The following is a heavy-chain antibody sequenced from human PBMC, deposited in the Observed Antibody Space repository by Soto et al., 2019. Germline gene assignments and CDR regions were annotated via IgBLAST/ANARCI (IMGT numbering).Heavy chain of an antibody. CDR1: GSTFSSCS. V-gene: IGHV3-48*01. D-gene: IGHD6-13*01. CDR3: ARHPERIAEIGWFDP. Sequence: GGSLRLSCAASGSTFSSCSMNWAPRAPEKGMEWLSYMSISSSTIYYADSVKGRFTISRDNAKNSLYLQMNSLRAEDTAVYYCARHPERIAEIGWFDPWGQGTLVTVSS. CDR2: MSISSSTI. J-gene: IGHJ5*02.